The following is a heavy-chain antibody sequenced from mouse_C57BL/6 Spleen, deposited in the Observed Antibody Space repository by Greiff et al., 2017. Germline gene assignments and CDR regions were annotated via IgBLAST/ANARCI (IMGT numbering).Heavy chain of an antibody. Sequence: EVKLMESGGGLVKPGGSLKLSCAASGFTFSDYGMHWVRQAPEKGLEWVAYISSGSSTIYYADTVKGRFTISRDNAKNTLFLQMTSLRSEDTAMYYCARPVSVFLRSSFAYWCQGTLVTVSA. D-gene: IGHD1-1*01. CDR2: ISSGSSTI. CDR3: ARPVSVFLRSSFAY. CDR1: GFTFSDYG. J-gene: IGHJ3*01. V-gene: IGHV5-17*01.